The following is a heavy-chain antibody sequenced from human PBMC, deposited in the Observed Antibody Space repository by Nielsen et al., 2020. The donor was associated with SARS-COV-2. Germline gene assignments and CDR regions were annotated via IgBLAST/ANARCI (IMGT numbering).Heavy chain of an antibody. Sequence: GESLKISCAASGFIFSSYAMSWVRQAPGKGLEWVSTFSSSGADTYYADSVKGRFTISRDNSKNTLYLQMNSLRAEDTAVYYCAKEGNSGSAYDHWGQGTLVTVSS. CDR2: FSSSGADT. D-gene: IGHD1-26*01. CDR1: GFIFSSYA. CDR3: AKEGNSGSAYDH. J-gene: IGHJ5*02. V-gene: IGHV3-23*01.